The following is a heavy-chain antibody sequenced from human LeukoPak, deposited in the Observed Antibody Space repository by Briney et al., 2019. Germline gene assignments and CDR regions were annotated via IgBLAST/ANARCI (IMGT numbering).Heavy chain of an antibody. CDR2: INHSGST. CDR1: GGSFSGYY. J-gene: IGHJ2*01. Sequence: SETLSLTCAVYGGSFSGYYWSWIRQPPGKGLEWIGEINHSGSTNYNPSLKSRVTISVDTSKNQFSLKLSSVTAADTAVYYCARVHCSSTSCVNWYFDLWGRGTLVTVSS. CDR3: ARVHCSSTSCVNWYFDL. D-gene: IGHD2-2*01. V-gene: IGHV4-34*01.